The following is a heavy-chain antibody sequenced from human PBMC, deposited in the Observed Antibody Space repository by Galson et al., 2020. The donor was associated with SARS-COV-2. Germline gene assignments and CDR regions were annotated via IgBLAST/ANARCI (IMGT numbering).Heavy chain of an antibody. D-gene: IGHD2-21*01. CDR1: GFTFSGYA. V-gene: IGHV3-23*01. Sequence: GGSLRLSCTASGFTFSGYAMSWVRQAPGQGMEWVSDITDNGGTTYYADSVKGRFLISRDNSKNTLYLQMISLRAEDTAVYYCVKDLRVGPAYCGGDCYHWGPGSLVTVSS. CDR3: VKDLRVGPAYCGGDCYH. J-gene: IGHJ4*02. CDR2: ITDNGGTT.